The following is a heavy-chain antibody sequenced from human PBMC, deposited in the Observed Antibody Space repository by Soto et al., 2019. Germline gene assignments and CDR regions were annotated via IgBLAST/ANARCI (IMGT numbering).Heavy chain of an antibody. CDR3: AEDKLEWTVWFMDV. V-gene: IGHV3-30*18. CDR2: ISYDGSNK. D-gene: IGHD3-3*01. J-gene: IGHJ6*02. Sequence: GGSLRLSCAASGFTFSSYGMHWVRQAPGKGLEWVAVISYDGSNKYYADSVKGRFTISRDNSKNTLYLQMNSLRAEDTAVYYCAEDKLEWTVWFMDVWGQGTTVTVSS. CDR1: GFTFSSYG.